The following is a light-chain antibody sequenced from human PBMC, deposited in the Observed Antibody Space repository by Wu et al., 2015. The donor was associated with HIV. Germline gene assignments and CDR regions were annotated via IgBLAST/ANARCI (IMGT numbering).Light chain of an antibody. CDR3: QQRSNWLYS. Sequence: EIVLTQSPGTLSLSPGERAALSCRASQSVSSSYLAWYQQKPGQAPRLLMYDASNRATGIPTRFSGSGSGTDFTLTISSLEPEDFAVYYCQQRSNWLYSFGQGTKLEI. J-gene: IGKJ2*03. CDR2: DAS. CDR1: QSVSSSY. V-gene: IGKV3D-20*02.